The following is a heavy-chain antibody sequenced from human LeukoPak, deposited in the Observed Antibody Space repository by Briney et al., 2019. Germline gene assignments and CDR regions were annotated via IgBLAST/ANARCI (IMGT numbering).Heavy chain of an antibody. Sequence: PGGSLRLSCAASGFTFSSYWMSWVRQAPGKGLEWVANIKQDGSEKYYVDSVKGRFTISRDNAKNSLYLQMNSLRAEDTAVYYCARDQKGNYYDSSGYYYINWFGPWGQGTLVTVSS. V-gene: IGHV3-7*01. CDR3: ARDQKGNYYDSSGYYYINWFGP. D-gene: IGHD3-22*01. CDR1: GFTFSSYW. CDR2: IKQDGSEK. J-gene: IGHJ5*02.